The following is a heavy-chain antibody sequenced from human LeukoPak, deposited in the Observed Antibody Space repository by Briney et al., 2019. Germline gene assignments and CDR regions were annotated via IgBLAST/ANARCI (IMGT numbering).Heavy chain of an antibody. CDR1: GFTFSSYS. D-gene: IGHD4-17*01. V-gene: IGHV3-21*01. Sequence: GGSLRLSCAASGFTFSSYSMNWVRQAPGKGLEWVSSVSTSSSYIYYADSVKGRFTISRYNAKNSLYLQMNSLRAEDTAVYYCARDITTVTSNWFDPWGQGTLVTVSS. CDR3: ARDITTVTSNWFDP. CDR2: VSTSSSYI. J-gene: IGHJ5*02.